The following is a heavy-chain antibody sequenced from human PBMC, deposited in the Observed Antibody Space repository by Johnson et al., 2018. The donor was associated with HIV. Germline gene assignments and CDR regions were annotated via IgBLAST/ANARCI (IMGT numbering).Heavy chain of an antibody. J-gene: IGHJ3*02. CDR2: MWYDGSNK. Sequence: QVQLVESGGGVVQPGRSLRLSCAASGFTFSTYGMHWVRQAPGKGLEWVAVMWYDGSNKYYADSVKGRFTISRDNSKNTLYLQMNSLRAEDTAVYYCAKDQWSSSSHDAFDIWGQGTMVTVSS. V-gene: IGHV3-33*04. D-gene: IGHD6-6*01. CDR1: GFTFSTYG. CDR3: AKDQWSSSSHDAFDI.